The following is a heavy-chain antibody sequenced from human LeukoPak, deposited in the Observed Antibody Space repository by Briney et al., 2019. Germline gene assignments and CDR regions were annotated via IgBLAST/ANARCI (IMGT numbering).Heavy chain of an antibody. J-gene: IGHJ6*02. CDR3: ARDFQGKYYYYGMDV. D-gene: IGHD4-23*01. Sequence: SETLSLTCTVYGGSISSYYWSWIRQPPGKGLEWIGYIYYSGSTNYNPSLKSRVTISVDTSKNQFSLKLSSVTAADTAVYYCARDFQGKYYYYGMDVWGQGTTVTVSS. CDR1: GGSISSYY. CDR2: IYYSGST. V-gene: IGHV4-59*01.